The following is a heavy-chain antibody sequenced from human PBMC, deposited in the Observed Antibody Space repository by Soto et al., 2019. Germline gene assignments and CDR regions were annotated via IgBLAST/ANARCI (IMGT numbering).Heavy chain of an antibody. CDR2: ISYDGSNK. Sequence: QVQLVESGGGVVQPGRSLRLSCAASGFTFSSYAMHWVRQAPGKGLEWVAVISYDGSNKYYADSVKGRFTISRDNSTNTLYLQMNSLRAEDTAAYYWARDFDYWGQGTLVTVSS. V-gene: IGHV3-30-3*01. J-gene: IGHJ4*02. CDR1: GFTFSSYA. CDR3: ARDFDY.